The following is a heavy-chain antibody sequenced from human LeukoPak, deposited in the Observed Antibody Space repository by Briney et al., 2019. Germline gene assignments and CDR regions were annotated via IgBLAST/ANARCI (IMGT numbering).Heavy chain of an antibody. J-gene: IGHJ5*02. D-gene: IGHD2-2*01. CDR1: VGTFSSYT. Sequence: SVKVSCKASVGTFSSYTISWVRQAPGQGLEGMGRIIPILGIANYAQKFQGRVTITADKSTSTAYMELSSLRSEDTAVYYCASRSTPGYCSSTSCYRSWFDPWGQGTLVTVSS. V-gene: IGHV1-69*02. CDR2: IIPILGIA. CDR3: ASRSTPGYCSSTSCYRSWFDP.